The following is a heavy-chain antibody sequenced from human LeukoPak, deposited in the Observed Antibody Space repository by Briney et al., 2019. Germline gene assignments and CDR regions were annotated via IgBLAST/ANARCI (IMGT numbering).Heavy chain of an antibody. CDR3: SRHKGLWTVTALDY. D-gene: IGHD4-17*01. CDR2: IYYSGST. CDR1: GGSISSYY. Sequence: SETLSLTCTVSGGSISSYYWSWIRQPPGKGLEWIGYIYYSGSTNYNPSLNSRVTISVDTSKNEFSLKLSSVTAADTAVYYCSRHKGLWTVTALDYCGQGKLAPVTS. V-gene: IGHV4-59*08. J-gene: IGHJ4*02.